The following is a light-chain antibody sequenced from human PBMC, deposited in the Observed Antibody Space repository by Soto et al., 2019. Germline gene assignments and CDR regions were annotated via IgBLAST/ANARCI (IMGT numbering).Light chain of an antibody. CDR3: HQRSNWPLT. V-gene: IGKV3-11*01. J-gene: IGKJ4*01. Sequence: EIVLTQSPATLSLSPGERATLSCRASQSVNNYLAWYQQKPGQAPRLLIYDASSRATDIPPRFSGSGSGTDFTLTISSLEPEDFATYYCHQRSNWPLTFGGGTKVEIK. CDR1: QSVNNY. CDR2: DAS.